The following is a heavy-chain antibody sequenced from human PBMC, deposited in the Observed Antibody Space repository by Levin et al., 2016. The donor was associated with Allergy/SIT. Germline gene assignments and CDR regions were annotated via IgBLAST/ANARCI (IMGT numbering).Heavy chain of an antibody. D-gene: IGHD3-10*01. CDR3: ASETYYYGSGSYYSRFVDY. CDR1: GGSISSSSYY. V-gene: IGHV4-39*01. CDR2: IYYSGST. Sequence: ETLSLTCTVSGGSISSSSYYWGWIRQPPGKGLEWIGSIYYSGSTYYNPSLKSRVTISVDTSKNQFSLKLSSVTAADTAVYYCASETYYYGSGSYYSRFVDYWGQGTLVTVSS. J-gene: IGHJ4*02.